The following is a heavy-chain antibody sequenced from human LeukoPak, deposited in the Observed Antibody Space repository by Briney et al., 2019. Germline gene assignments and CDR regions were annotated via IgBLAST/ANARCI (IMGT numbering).Heavy chain of an antibody. CDR2: FDPEDGET. D-gene: IGHD1-26*01. J-gene: IGHJ4*02. Sequence: ASVKVSCKVSGYTLTELSMHWVRQAPGKGLEWMGGFDPEDGETIYAQKFQGRVTMTEDTSTDTAYMELSSLRSEDTAVYYCATDPPYSGSHARFDYWGQGALVTVSS. CDR3: ATDPPYSGSHARFDY. CDR1: GYTLTELS. V-gene: IGHV1-24*01.